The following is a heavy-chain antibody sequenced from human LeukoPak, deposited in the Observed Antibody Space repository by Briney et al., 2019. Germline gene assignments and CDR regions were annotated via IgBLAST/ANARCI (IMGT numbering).Heavy chain of an antibody. CDR1: GFTFSNYA. D-gene: IGHD6-13*01. CDR3: AKPKAASSGTGRYCDY. V-gene: IGHV3-23*01. Sequence: GGSLRLSCAASGFTFSNYAMSWVRQAPGKGLEWVAAISGSGDSTYYADSVKGRFTVSRDKYKNALYLQMRGLRAEDTHLYYCAKPKAASSGTGRYCDYWGQGTLVIVSS. CDR2: ISGSGDST. J-gene: IGHJ4*02.